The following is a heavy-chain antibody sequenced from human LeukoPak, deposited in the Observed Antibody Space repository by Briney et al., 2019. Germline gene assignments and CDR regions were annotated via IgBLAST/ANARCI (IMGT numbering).Heavy chain of an antibody. CDR2: ISAYNGNT. CDR1: GYTFTSYG. CDR3: ARDHDSSCYYQNFDY. D-gene: IGHD3-22*01. Sequence: ASVTVSCTASGYTFTSYGISWVRQAPGQGLEWMGWISAYNGNTNYAQKLQGRVTMTTDTSTSTAYMELRSLRSDDTAVYYCARDHDSSCYYQNFDYWGQGTLVTVSS. V-gene: IGHV1-18*01. J-gene: IGHJ4*02.